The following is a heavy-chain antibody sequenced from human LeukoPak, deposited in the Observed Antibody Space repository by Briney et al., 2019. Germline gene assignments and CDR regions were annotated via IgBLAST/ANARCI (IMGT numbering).Heavy chain of an antibody. J-gene: IGHJ4*02. Sequence: RASVKVSCKASGYTFTSYAMHWVRQAPGQRLEWMGWINAGNGNTKHSQKFQGRVTITRDTSASTAYMELSSLRSEDTAVYYCARWIQLWRYFDYWGQGTLVTVSS. CDR1: GYTFTSYA. CDR2: INAGNGNT. V-gene: IGHV1-3*01. D-gene: IGHD5-18*01. CDR3: ARWIQLWRYFDY.